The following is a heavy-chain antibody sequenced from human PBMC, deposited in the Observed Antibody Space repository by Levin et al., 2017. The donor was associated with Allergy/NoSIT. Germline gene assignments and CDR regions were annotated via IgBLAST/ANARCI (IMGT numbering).Heavy chain of an antibody. Sequence: GGSLRLSCKASGYTFTGYYMHWVRQAPGQGLEWMGRINPNSGGTNYAQKFQGRVTMTRDTSISTAYMELSRLRSDDTAVYYCAREKSGYDILTGYSYYFDYWGQGTLVTVSS. CDR3: AREKSGYDILTGYSYYFDY. V-gene: IGHV1-2*06. CDR1: GYTFTGYY. D-gene: IGHD3-9*01. CDR2: INPNSGGT. J-gene: IGHJ4*02.